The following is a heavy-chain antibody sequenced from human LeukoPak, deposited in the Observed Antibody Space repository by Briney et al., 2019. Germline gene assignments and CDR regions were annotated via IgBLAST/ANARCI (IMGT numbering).Heavy chain of an antibody. J-gene: IGHJ5*02. D-gene: IGHD3-9*01. V-gene: IGHV4-39*07. CDR3: ARDGSWLTISPEGFDP. Sequence: SETLSLTCTVSGGSISSRNYYWGWIRKPPGKGLEWIGSIFDSGRPYYNPSLKSRVTISVDTSKDQFSLKLSSVTAADTAVYYCARDGSWLTISPEGFDPWGQGTLFTVFS. CDR2: IFDSGRP. CDR1: GGSISSRNYY.